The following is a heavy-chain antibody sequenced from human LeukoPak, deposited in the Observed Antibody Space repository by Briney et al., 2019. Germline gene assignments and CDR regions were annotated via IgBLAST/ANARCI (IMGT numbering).Heavy chain of an antibody. V-gene: IGHV1-8*01. CDR1: GYTFTSYD. D-gene: IGHD3-10*01. Sequence: ASVKVSCKASGYTFTSYDINWVRQATGQGLEWMGWMNPNSGNTGYAQKFQGRVTMTRNTPISTAYMELSSLRSEDTAVYYCARGSEVWFGELFSSNYFDYWGQGTLVTVSS. J-gene: IGHJ4*02. CDR2: MNPNSGNT. CDR3: ARGSEVWFGELFSSNYFDY.